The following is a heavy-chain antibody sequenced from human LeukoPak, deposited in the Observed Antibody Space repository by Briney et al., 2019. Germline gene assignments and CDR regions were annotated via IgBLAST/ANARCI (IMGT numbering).Heavy chain of an antibody. CDR2: ISSSGSAI. Sequence: PGGSLRLSCAASGFTFSSYEMNWVRQAPGKGLERVSFISSSGSAIHYADSVRGRFTISRDNAKNSLLLQMSRLRAEDTAVYYCAREKLSFFDSSGYFDHWGQGTLVTVSS. D-gene: IGHD3-22*01. V-gene: IGHV3-48*03. J-gene: IGHJ4*02. CDR1: GFTFSSYE. CDR3: AREKLSFFDSSGYFDH.